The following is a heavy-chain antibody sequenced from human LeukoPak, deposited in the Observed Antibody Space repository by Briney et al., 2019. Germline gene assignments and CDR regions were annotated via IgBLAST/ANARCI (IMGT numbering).Heavy chain of an antibody. CDR2: ISGSGGST. D-gene: IGHD3-22*01. CDR1: GFTFSSYA. V-gene: IGHV3-23*01. CDR3: AKGGYYDSSGYYTPFDP. J-gene: IGHJ5*02. Sequence: GGSLRLSCAASGFTFSSYAMSWVRQAPGKGLGWVSAISGSGGSTYYADSVKGRFTISRDNSKNTLYLQMNSLRAEDTAVYYCAKGGYYDSSGYYTPFDPWGQGTLVTVSS.